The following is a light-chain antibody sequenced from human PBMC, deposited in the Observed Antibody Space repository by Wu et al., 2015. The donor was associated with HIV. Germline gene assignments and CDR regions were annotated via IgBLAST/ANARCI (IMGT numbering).Light chain of an antibody. V-gene: IGKV3-15*01. J-gene: IGKJ1*01. CDR1: QSVTNN. Sequence: ELVMTQSPATLSVSPGERATLSCRASQSVTNNLAWYQLKAGQAPRLLIYGASTRATGIPVRFSGSGSGTEFTLTISNMQSEDLAVYYCQQYNNWRPVTFGQGTKVEI. CDR2: GAS. CDR3: QQYNNWRPVT.